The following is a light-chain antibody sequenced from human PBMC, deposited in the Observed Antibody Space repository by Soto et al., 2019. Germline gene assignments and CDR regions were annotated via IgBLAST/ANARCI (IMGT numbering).Light chain of an antibody. V-gene: IGKV3-15*01. Sequence: EIVMTQSPATMSVSPGERATLSCRASQSVSSDLAWYQQKPGQAPRLLIYGASTRATGIPARFSGSGSGTEFTLTISSLQSEDFAVYYCQQYNKWPLYTFGLGTKLEIK. CDR2: GAS. CDR1: QSVSSD. J-gene: IGKJ2*01. CDR3: QQYNKWPLYT.